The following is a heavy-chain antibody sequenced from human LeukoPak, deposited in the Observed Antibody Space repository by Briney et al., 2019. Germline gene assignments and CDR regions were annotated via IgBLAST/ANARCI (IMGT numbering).Heavy chain of an antibody. CDR1: GFTVSSKY. J-gene: IGHJ2*01. Sequence: AGGSLRLSCAAFGFTVSSKYMSWVRQAPGKRLEWVSVIYSGGSTFYADSVKGRFTISRDNSKNTVYLQMNSLRDADTAVYYCARDTGTNNWNLHFDLWGRDTLVTVSS. D-gene: IGHD1-7*01. CDR3: ARDTGTNNWNLHFDL. V-gene: IGHV3-66*01. CDR2: IYSGGST.